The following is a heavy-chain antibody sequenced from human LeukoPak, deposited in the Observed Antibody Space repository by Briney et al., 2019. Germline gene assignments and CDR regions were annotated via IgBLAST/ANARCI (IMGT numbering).Heavy chain of an antibody. V-gene: IGHV4-34*01. CDR1: GGSFSGYF. J-gene: IGHJ3*01. D-gene: IGHD2-15*01. CDR3: ASLYCSGGNCYNPETFDL. CDR2: IDHSGST. Sequence: PSETLSLTCDVYGGSFSGYFWSWIRQPPGKGLEWIGEIDHSGSTNYTPSLKSRVTISVDTSKNHFSLKLSSVTAADTAVYYCASLYCSGGNCYNPETFDLWGQGTMVTVSS.